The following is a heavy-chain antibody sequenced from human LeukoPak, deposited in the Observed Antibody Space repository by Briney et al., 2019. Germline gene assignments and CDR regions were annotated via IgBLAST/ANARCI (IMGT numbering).Heavy chain of an antibody. V-gene: IGHV3-53*01. CDR3: ARSRDSSGWYPAQH. D-gene: IGHD6-19*01. Sequence: PEGTLRVTSAASGFTFNSYEMNWLRPAQGNEPNWAPIIYTGDRTDYADFVKGRFTITIDNSKNTLYLQMNRLSAEDTAVYYCARSRDSSGWYPAQHWGQRTLVTVSS. J-gene: IGHJ1*01. CDR1: GFTFNSYE. CDR2: IYTGDRT.